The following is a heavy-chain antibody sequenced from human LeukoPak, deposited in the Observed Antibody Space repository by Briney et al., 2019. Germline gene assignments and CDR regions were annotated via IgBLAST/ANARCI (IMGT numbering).Heavy chain of an antibody. CDR3: ARRMVRGGPYMDV. Sequence: NPSETLSLTCAVYGGSFSGYYWSWIRQPPGKGLEWIGEINHSGSTYYNPSLKSRVTISVDTSKNQFSLKLSSVTAADTAVYYCARRMVRGGPYMDVWGKGTTVTISS. D-gene: IGHD3-10*01. CDR2: INHSGST. J-gene: IGHJ6*03. CDR1: GGSFSGYY. V-gene: IGHV4-34*01.